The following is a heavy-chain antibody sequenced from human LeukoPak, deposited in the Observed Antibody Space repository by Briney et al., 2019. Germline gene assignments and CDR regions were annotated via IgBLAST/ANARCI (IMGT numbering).Heavy chain of an antibody. J-gene: IGHJ4*02. CDR1: GYSFTSYW. CDR2: IYPGDSDT. D-gene: IGHD6-13*01. Sequence: GGSLKISCKGSGYSFTSYWIGWVRQMPGKGLEWMGIIYPGDSDTRYRPSFQGQVTISADKSISTAYLQWSSLKASDTAMYYCTRRGESSSWYYWGQGTLVTVSS. V-gene: IGHV5-51*01. CDR3: TRRGESSSWYY.